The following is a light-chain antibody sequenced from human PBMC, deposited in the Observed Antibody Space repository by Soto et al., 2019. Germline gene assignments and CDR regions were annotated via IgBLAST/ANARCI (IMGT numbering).Light chain of an antibody. CDR2: GAS. CDR3: QQYGTSPRT. J-gene: IGKJ5*01. CDR1: QSVRSTH. V-gene: IGKV3-20*01. Sequence: EIVLTQSPGTLSLSPGERATLSCRASQSVRSTHLAWYQPKPGQAPRLFIYGASSRATGIPDRFSGSGSGTDFTLTISRLEPEDFAVYICQQYGTSPRTFGQGTRRRL.